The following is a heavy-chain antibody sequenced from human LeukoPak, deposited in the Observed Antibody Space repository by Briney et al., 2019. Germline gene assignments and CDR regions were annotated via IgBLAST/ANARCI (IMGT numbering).Heavy chain of an antibody. D-gene: IGHD3-3*01. CDR1: GFTFSNYA. CDR2: ISSNGGST. Sequence: GGSLRLSCSASGFTFSNYAMHWVRQAPGKGLKDVSGISSNGGSTYYADSVRDRFTISRDNSKNTLYLQMSSLRTEDTAMYYCVKLEAPGAIWYFDLWGRGTLVTVSS. J-gene: IGHJ2*01. V-gene: IGHV3-64D*09. CDR3: VKLEAPGAIWYFDL.